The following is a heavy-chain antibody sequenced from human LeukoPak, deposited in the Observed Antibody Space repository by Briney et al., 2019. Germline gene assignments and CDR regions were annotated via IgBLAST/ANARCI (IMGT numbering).Heavy chain of an antibody. CDR2: ISYDGSEK. Sequence: GGSLRLSCAVSGFIFSSSGIHWVRQAPGKGLVWVAGISYDGSEKYYAESVKGRFTISRDNSKNTLYLQMNSLRAEDTAVYYCAKRYYYASGSYYQEYYFDYWGQGTLVTVSS. V-gene: IGHV3-30*18. J-gene: IGHJ4*02. D-gene: IGHD3-10*01. CDR3: AKRYYYASGSYYQEYYFDY. CDR1: GFIFSSSG.